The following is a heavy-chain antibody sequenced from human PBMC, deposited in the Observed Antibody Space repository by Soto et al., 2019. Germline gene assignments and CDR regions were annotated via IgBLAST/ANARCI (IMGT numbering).Heavy chain of an antibody. CDR2: TLYRSKWYH. CDR3: GRDLNAAVDF. J-gene: IGHJ4*02. D-gene: IGHD2-15*01. V-gene: IGHV6-1*01. CDR1: GDSVSSNSAA. Sequence: QVQLQQSGPGLVKPSQTLSLICAISGDSVSSNSAAWNWIRQSPSRGLEWLGRTLYRSKWYHEYAVSVKSRITINPDTSKNQFSLQLNSVTAEDTAMYYCGRDLNAAVDFWGQGTLVTVSS.